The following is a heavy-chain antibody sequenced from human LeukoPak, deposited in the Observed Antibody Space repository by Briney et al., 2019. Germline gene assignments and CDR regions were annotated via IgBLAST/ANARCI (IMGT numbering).Heavy chain of an antibody. D-gene: IGHD1-26*01. CDR2: ISWNSGSI. CDR3: ARDQYSGYSPFDH. Sequence: GGSLRLSCAASGFTFDDYAMHWVRQAPGKGLEWVSGISWNSGSIGYADSVKGRFTISRDNAKNSLYLQMNSLRAEDTAIYYCARDQYSGYSPFDHWGQGALVTVSS. J-gene: IGHJ4*02. V-gene: IGHV3-9*01. CDR1: GFTFDDYA.